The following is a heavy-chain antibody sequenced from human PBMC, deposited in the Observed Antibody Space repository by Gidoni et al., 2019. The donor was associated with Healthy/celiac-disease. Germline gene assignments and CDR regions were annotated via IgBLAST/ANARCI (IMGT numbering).Heavy chain of an antibody. D-gene: IGHD3-10*01. Sequence: EVQLLESGGGLVQPGGSLRLSCAAAGFTFSSYAMSWVRQAPGKGLEWVSAISGSGGSTYYADSVKGRFTISRDNSKNTLYLQMNSLRAEDTAVYYCAKDQRSMVRGDMDYWGQGTLVTVSS. CDR3: AKDQRSMVRGDMDY. V-gene: IGHV3-23*01. CDR1: GFTFSSYA. J-gene: IGHJ4*02. CDR2: ISGSGGST.